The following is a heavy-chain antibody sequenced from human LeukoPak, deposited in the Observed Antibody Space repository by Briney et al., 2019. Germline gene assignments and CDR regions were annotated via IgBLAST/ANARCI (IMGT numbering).Heavy chain of an antibody. CDR1: VASLNTYY. CDR3: ARDSGNAPDYFDY. J-gene: IGHJ4*02. Sequence: SETLSLTCTVSVASLNTYYWTWLRQPPGKGLEWLGYIFYTGTTNYNPSLRGRVTISVDTSKSQVSLKVNSVSAADTAVYYCARDSGNAPDYFDYWGQGILVTVPS. CDR2: IFYTGTT. V-gene: IGHV4-59*01.